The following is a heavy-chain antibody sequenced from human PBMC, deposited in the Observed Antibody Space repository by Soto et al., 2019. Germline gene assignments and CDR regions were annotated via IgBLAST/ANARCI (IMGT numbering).Heavy chain of an antibody. CDR3: ARRDTVTTLDAFDI. CDR2: IYYSGST. V-gene: IGHV4-59*08. J-gene: IGHJ3*02. CDR1: GGSISSYY. D-gene: IGHD4-17*01. Sequence: SETLSLTCTVSGGSISSYYWSWIRQPPGKGLEWIGYIYYSGSTNYNPSLKSRVTISVDTSKNQFSLKLSSVTAADTAVYYCARRDTVTTLDAFDIWGQGTMVTVSS.